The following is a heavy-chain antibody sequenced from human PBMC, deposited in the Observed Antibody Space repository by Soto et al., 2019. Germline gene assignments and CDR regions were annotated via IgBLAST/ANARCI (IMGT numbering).Heavy chain of an antibody. Sequence: PSETLSLTCAVYGGSFSGYYWSWIRQPPGKGLEWIGEINHSGSTNYNPSLKSRVTISVDTSKNQFSLKLSSVTAADTAVYYCARGAGRSSRGWFDPWGQGTLVTVSS. J-gene: IGHJ5*02. CDR2: INHSGST. V-gene: IGHV4-34*01. CDR1: GGSFSGYY. CDR3: ARGAGRSSRGWFDP. D-gene: IGHD6-6*01.